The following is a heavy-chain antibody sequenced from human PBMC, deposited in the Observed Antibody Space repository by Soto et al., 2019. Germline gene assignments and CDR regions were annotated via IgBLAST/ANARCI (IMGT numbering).Heavy chain of an antibody. CDR2: IIPVFDTV. Sequence: QEQLVQSGAEVKKSGSSVKVSCKDTGGLFSSYAVSWVRQAPGQGLEWMGGIIPVFDTVYYAQKFQGRVTNTADESTNTAYMERSSLRSEDTAMYYCARGGSGYVWFNEFWGQGTLVTVSS. CDR1: GGLFSSYA. V-gene: IGHV1-69*01. J-gene: IGHJ4*02. D-gene: IGHD3-22*01. CDR3: ARGGSGYVWFNEF.